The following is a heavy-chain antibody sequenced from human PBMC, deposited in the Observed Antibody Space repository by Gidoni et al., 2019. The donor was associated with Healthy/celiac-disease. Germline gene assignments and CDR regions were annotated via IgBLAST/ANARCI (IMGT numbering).Heavy chain of an antibody. D-gene: IGHD2-21*02. CDR1: GFTFSSYA. CDR2: ISGSGGST. J-gene: IGHJ4*02. CDR3: AKLGDQIPRRYCGGDCYPGHYFDY. Sequence: EVQLLESGGGLVQPGGSLRLSCAASGFTFSSYAMSWVRQAPGKGLEWVSAISGSGGSTYYADSVKGRFTISRDNSKNTLYLQMNSLRAEDTAVYYCAKLGDQIPRRYCGGDCYPGHYFDYWGQGTLVTVSS. V-gene: IGHV3-23*01.